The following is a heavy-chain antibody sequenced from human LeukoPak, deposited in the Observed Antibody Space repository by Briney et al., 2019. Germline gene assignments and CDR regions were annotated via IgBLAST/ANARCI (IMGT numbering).Heavy chain of an antibody. J-gene: IGHJ4*02. V-gene: IGHV1-2*02. Sequence: ASVKVSCRASGYTFSGYFMHWVRQAPGQGLEWMGWIYPNSGGTKYAQKVQGRATMTRDTSISTIYMELSSLRSDDTAVYYCARFSGSSNFDFWGQGTLVTVPS. CDR3: ARFSGSSNFDF. D-gene: IGHD1-26*01. CDR1: GYTFSGYF. CDR2: IYPNSGGT.